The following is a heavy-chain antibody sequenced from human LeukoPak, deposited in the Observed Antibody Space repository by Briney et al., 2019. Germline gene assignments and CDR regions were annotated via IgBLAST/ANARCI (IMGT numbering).Heavy chain of an antibody. Sequence: SETLSLTCTVSGGSISSGGYYWSWIRQHPGKGLEWIGYIYYSGSTYYNPSLKSRVTISVDTSKNQFSLKLSSVTAADTAVYYCAREALGGEQWLHMNRRFDYWGQGTLVTVSS. D-gene: IGHD6-19*01. CDR1: GGSISSGGYY. J-gene: IGHJ4*02. CDR3: AREALGGEQWLHMNRRFDY. V-gene: IGHV4-31*03. CDR2: IYYSGST.